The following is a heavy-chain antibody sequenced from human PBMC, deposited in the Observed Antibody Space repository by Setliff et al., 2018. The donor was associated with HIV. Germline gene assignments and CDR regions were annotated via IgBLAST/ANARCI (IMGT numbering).Heavy chain of an antibody. J-gene: IGHJ4*02. CDR2: IYYSGST. V-gene: IGHV4-39*01. CDR1: GGSISSGGYY. D-gene: IGHD3-9*01. Sequence: SETLSLTCTVSGGSISSGGYYWSWIRQHPGKGLEWIGSIYYSGSTYYNPSLKSRVTISVDTSKNQFSLKLSSVTAADTAVYYCARRGAYYDILTGYRSHYFDYWGQGTLVTVSS. CDR3: ARRGAYYDILTGYRSHYFDY.